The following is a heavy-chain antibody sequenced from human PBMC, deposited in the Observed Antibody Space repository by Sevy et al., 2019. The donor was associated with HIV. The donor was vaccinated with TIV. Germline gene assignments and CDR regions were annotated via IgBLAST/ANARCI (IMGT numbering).Heavy chain of an antibody. D-gene: IGHD3-9*01. CDR1: GFTFSSYA. J-gene: IGHJ3*02. CDR2: ISGSGGST. CDR3: ANSCDDDILTGYCPLVAFDI. V-gene: IGHV3-23*01. Sequence: GGSLRLSCAASGFTFSSYAMSWVRQAPGKGLEWVSAISGSGGSTYYADSVKGRFTISRDNSKNTLYLQMNSLRAEDTAVYYCANSCDDDILTGYCPLVAFDIWGQGTMVTVSS.